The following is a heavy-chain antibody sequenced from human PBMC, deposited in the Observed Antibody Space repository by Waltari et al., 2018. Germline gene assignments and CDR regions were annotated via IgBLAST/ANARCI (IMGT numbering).Heavy chain of an antibody. D-gene: IGHD3-3*01. CDR3: ARITIFGVVNNYYYGMDV. CDR2: IYYSGST. J-gene: IGHJ6*02. Sequence: QLQLQESGPGLVTPSETLSLTCTVSGGPISSSSYYWGWIRTPPGRGLEWIGSIYYSGSTYYNPSLKSRVTISVDTSKNQFSLKLSSVTAADTAVYYCARITIFGVVNNYYYGMDVWGQGTTVTVSS. V-gene: IGHV4-39*07. CDR1: GGPISSSSYY.